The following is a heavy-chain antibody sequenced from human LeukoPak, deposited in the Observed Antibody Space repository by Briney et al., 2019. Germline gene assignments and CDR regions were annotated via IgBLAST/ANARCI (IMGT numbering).Heavy chain of an antibody. D-gene: IGHD2-2*01. CDR1: GASISRYY. CDR2: IYYSGST. Sequence: SETLSLTCSVSGASISRYYWSWIRQPPGKGLEWIGYIYYSGSTNYNPSLKSRVTISVDTSKNQFSLKLSSVTAADTAVYYCARVAMAYYFDYWGQGTLVTVSS. CDR3: ARVAMAYYFDY. J-gene: IGHJ4*02. V-gene: IGHV4-59*01.